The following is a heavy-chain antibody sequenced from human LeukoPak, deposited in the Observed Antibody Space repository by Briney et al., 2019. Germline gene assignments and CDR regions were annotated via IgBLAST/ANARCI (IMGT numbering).Heavy chain of an antibody. D-gene: IGHD6-6*01. CDR2: ISYDGSNK. CDR3: ARDLLGKKQLVRQYYFDY. CDR1: GFTFSSYA. J-gene: IGHJ4*02. V-gene: IGHV3-30-3*01. Sequence: GRSLRLSCAASGFTFSSYAMHWVRQAPGKGLEWVAVISYDGSNKYYADSVKGRFTISRDNSKNTLYLQMNSLRAEDTAVYYCARDLLGKKQLVRQYYFDYWGRGTLVTVSS.